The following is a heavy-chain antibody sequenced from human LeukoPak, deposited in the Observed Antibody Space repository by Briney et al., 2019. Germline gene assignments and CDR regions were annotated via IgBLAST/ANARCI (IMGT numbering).Heavy chain of an antibody. CDR1: GFTFSSYG. V-gene: IGHV3-30*03. J-gene: IGHJ6*03. D-gene: IGHD3-10*02. CDR3: ARDMSVVLPSSYMDV. CDR2: ISYDGSNK. Sequence: GGSLRLSCAASGFTFSSYGMHWVRQAPGKGLEWVALISYDGSNKYYADSVKGRFTISRDNSKNTLYLQMNSLRAEDTAVYYCARDMSVVLPSSYMDVWGKGTTVTVSS.